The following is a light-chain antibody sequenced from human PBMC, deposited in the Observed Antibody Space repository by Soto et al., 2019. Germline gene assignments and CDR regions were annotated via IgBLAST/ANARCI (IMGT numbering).Light chain of an antibody. CDR1: QSVSNNY. Sequence: ERVVTQAPATLSVSPGDRATLSCRASQSVSNNYLAWYQQKPGQAPRLLIYGASNRATGIPDRFSGSGSGTDFTLTISSLEPEDFAVYYCQQRSNWPITFGQGTRLEI. V-gene: IGKV3D-20*02. CDR2: GAS. CDR3: QQRSNWPIT. J-gene: IGKJ5*01.